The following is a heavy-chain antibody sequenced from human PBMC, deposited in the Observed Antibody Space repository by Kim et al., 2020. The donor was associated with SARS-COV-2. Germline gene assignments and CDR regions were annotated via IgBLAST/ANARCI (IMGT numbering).Heavy chain of an antibody. V-gene: IGHV3-23*01. J-gene: IGHJ4*02. Sequence: GGSLRLSCTASGFIFSNYAMSWVRQAPGKGLEWVSSISAGGDNTYFTASVQGRLTVSRDNSKNTLYLQMNSLRVEDTALYYCAKDEYCSSPSCYAGMPCYFDWWGQGTLITVSS. CDR1: GFIFSNYA. CDR3: AKDEYCSSPSCYAGMPCYFDW. CDR2: ISAGGDNT. D-gene: IGHD2-2*01.